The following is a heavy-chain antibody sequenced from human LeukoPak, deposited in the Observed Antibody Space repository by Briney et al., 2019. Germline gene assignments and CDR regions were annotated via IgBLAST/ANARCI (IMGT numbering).Heavy chain of an antibody. D-gene: IGHD3-22*01. CDR2: ISYDGSNT. J-gene: IGHJ4*02. CDR1: GFTFSTST. CDR3: ARAEGADTGYYYACGY. V-gene: IGHV3-30-3*01. Sequence: EAGGSLRLSCAASGFTFSTSTMNWVRQAPGKGLEWVAVISYDGSNTYYADSVKGRFTISRDNSKNTLYLQMNSLTSEDTAMYNCARAEGADTGYYYACGYWGQGTLVTVSS.